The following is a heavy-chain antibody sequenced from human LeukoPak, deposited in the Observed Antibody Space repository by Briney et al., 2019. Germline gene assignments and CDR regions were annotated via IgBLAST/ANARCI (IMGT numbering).Heavy chain of an antibody. D-gene: IGHD1-26*01. J-gene: IGHJ4*02. CDR1: GFTFSSYE. CDR2: ISSSGRTI. Sequence: PGGSLRLSCAASGFTFSSYEMNWVRQAPGKGLEWVSYISSSGRTIYYADSVKGRFTIYRDNAKNSLYLQMNSLRAGDTAVYYCARGEVGAIIDYWGQGTLVTVSS. V-gene: IGHV3-48*03. CDR3: ARGEVGAIIDY.